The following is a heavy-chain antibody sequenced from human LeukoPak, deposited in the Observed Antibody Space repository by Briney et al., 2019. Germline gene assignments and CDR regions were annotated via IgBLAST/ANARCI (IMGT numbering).Heavy chain of an antibody. D-gene: IGHD2-15*01. V-gene: IGHV1-46*01. CDR2: INPSGGST. Sequence: ASVKVSCKASGYTFTSYDINWVRQAPGQGLEWMGIINPSGGSTSYAQKFQGRVTVTRDTSTSTVYMELSSLRSEDTAVYYCARGDCSRGSCYLLDHWGQGTLVTVSS. J-gene: IGHJ4*02. CDR3: ARGDCSRGSCYLLDH. CDR1: GYTFTSYD.